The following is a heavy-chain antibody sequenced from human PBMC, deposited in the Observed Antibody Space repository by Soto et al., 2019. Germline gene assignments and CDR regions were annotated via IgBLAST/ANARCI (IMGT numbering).Heavy chain of an antibody. J-gene: IGHJ4*02. D-gene: IGHD3-22*01. CDR1: GGSIGRGWYY. CDR3: ARVHESGYYYLVFDY. V-gene: IGHV4-31*03. Sequence: PXETLSLPCTVSGGSIGRGWYYWSWIRQHPGKVLEWIVYIYYSGSTYYNPSLKSRVTISVDTSKNQFSLKLSSVTAADTAVYYCARVHESGYYYLVFDYWGQGTLVTVSS. CDR2: IYYSGST.